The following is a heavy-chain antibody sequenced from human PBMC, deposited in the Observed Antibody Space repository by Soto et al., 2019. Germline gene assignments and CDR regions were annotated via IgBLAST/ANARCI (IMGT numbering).Heavy chain of an antibody. J-gene: IGHJ5*02. CDR3: ARHGLVGSNPRRLDP. CDR1: GDSMSSRNYY. V-gene: IGHV4-39*01. CDR2: IYYSGNT. D-gene: IGHD2-8*02. Sequence: SETLSLTCTVSGDSMSSRNYYWGWLRQPPGKGLEWIGSIYYSGNTYYNPSLKSRATISVDTSRNQFSLRLKSVTAADAAVYYCARHGLVGSNPRRLDPCGQGLSVTV.